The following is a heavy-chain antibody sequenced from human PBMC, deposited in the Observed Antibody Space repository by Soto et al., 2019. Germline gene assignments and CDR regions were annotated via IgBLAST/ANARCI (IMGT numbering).Heavy chain of an antibody. CDR1: GYTFTSYG. V-gene: IGHV1-18*01. Sequence: ASVKVSCKASGYTFTSYGISXVRQAPGQGLEWMGWISAYNGNTNYAQKLQGRVTMTTDTSTSTAYMELRSLRSDDTAVYYGARGAPGAWYYYYYGMDVWGQGTTVTVSS. CDR2: ISAYNGNT. D-gene: IGHD3-10*01. CDR3: ARGAPGAWYYYYYGMDV. J-gene: IGHJ6*02.